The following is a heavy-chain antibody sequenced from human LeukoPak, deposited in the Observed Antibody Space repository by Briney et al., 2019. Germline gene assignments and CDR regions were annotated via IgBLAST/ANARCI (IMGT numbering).Heavy chain of an antibody. D-gene: IGHD3-3*01. V-gene: IGHV1-8*03. CDR2: MNPNSGNT. J-gene: IGHJ4*02. Sequence: ASVKVSCKASGYTFTSYDINWVRQATGQGLEWMGWMNPNSGNTGYAQKFQRRVTITRNTSISTAYMELSSLRSEDTAVYYCARHGYDFWSGYSVFDYWGQGTLVTVSS. CDR3: ARHGYDFWSGYSVFDY. CDR1: GYTFTSYD.